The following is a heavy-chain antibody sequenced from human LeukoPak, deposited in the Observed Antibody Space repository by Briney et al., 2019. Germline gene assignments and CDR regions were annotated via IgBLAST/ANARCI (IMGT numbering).Heavy chain of an antibody. CDR2: ISDSANN. V-gene: IGHV4-59*12. D-gene: IGHD4-11*01. J-gene: IGHJ4*02. CDR3: ARDLRGNYGILDY. Sequence: SETLSLTCTVSGGSMRTYYWTWIRQPPGKGLEWIGYISDSANNDHNPSLKSRVIISVDTSKNQFSLKLSSVTAADTAVYYCARDLRGNYGILDYWGQGTLVTVSS. CDR1: GGSMRTYY.